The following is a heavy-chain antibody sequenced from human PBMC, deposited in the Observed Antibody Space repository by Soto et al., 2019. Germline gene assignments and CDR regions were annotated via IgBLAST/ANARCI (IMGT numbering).Heavy chain of an antibody. V-gene: IGHV3-48*01. CDR3: VRDDRWAFDI. CDR2: ISVGSGSI. CDR1: GFSFRSYA. Sequence: EEQLVESGGGLVQPGGSLRVSCAASGFSFRSYAMNWVRQAPGKGQEWVSYISVGSGSIFYADSVKGRFTISRDDAKNSLYLQMNTLRGEDTAVYYCVRDDRWAFDIWGQGTMVTVSS. J-gene: IGHJ3*02. D-gene: IGHD3-22*01.